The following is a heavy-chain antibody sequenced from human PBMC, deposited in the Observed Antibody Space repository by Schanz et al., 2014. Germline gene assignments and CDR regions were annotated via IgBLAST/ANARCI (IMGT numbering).Heavy chain of an antibody. CDR3: AKAEYDILTDSYSRLDP. D-gene: IGHD3-9*01. CDR1: GYTFTSYG. CDR2: ISAYNGNT. Sequence: QVHLVQSGAEVKKPGASVKVSCKASGYTFTSYGTSWVRQAPGQGLEWMGWISAYNGNTKYPQKLQGRVTMTADTSTNTAYMELRSLRSDDTAVYYCAKAEYDILTDSYSRLDPWGQGTLVTVSS. V-gene: IGHV1-18*01. J-gene: IGHJ5*02.